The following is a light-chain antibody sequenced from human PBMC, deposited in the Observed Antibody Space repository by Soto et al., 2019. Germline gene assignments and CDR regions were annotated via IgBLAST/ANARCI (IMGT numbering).Light chain of an antibody. Sequence: DIQMTPSPSSLSASVVDRVTITCQASQDISNYLNWYQQTPGKAPKLLIYDASNLETGVPSRFSGSGSGTDFTFTISSLQPEDIATYYCQQYDNLPRTFGQGTKVDIK. CDR2: DAS. CDR1: QDISNY. V-gene: IGKV1-33*01. J-gene: IGKJ1*01. CDR3: QQYDNLPRT.